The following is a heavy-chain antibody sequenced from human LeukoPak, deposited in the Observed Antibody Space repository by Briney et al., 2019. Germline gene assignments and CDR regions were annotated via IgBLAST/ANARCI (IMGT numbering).Heavy chain of an antibody. D-gene: IGHD2-2*01. CDR1: GGSISSYY. CDR3: ARDTSSDAFDI. V-gene: IGHV4-4*07. CDR2: IYTSGST. J-gene: IGHJ3*02. Sequence: KPSETLSLTCTVSGGSISSYYWSWIRQPAGKGLDWIGRIYTSGSTNYNPSLKSRVTMSLDTSKNQFSLKLSSVTAADTAVYYCARDTSSDAFDIWGQGTMVTVSS.